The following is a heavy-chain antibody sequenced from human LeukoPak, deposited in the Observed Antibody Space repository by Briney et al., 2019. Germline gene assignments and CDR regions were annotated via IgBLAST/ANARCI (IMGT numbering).Heavy chain of an antibody. D-gene: IGHD5-24*01. CDR3: ARSSRWLQLGGDY. J-gene: IGHJ4*02. CDR1: GFTFSTYA. CDR2: ISYDGSNE. V-gene: IGHV3-30*01. Sequence: PGGSLRLSCAASGFTFSTYAMHWVRQAPGKGPEWVAVISYDGSNEYYADSVKGRFTISRDNSKNTLYLQMNSLRAEDTAVYYCARSSRWLQLGGDYWGQGTLVTVSS.